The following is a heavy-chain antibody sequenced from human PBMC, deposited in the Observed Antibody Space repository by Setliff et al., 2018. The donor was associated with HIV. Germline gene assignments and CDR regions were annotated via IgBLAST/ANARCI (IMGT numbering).Heavy chain of an antibody. Sequence: SETLSLTCSVSGGSITSGSYYWGWIQQPAGKGLEWIGHIYTNGSTSYSPSLKTRLTMSLASSRTQLSLRLSSVTAADSGLYFCAAHLAITVIGHWFFSLWGRGTLVTVSS. CDR3: AAHLAITVIGHWFFSL. CDR2: IYTNGST. J-gene: IGHJ2*01. V-gene: IGHV4-61*09. D-gene: IGHD4-17*01. CDR1: GGSITSGSYY.